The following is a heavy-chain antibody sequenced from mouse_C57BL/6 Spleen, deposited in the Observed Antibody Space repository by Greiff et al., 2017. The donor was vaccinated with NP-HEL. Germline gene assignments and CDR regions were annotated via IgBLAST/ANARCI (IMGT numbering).Heavy chain of an antibody. Sequence: QVQLQQPGAELVRPGSSVKLSCKASGYTFTSYWMDWVKQRPGQGLEWIGNIYPSDSETHYNQKFKDKATLTVDKSSSTAYMQLSSLTSEDSAVYYCARWLLLREGGGYAMDYWGQGTSVTVSS. D-gene: IGHD1-1*01. V-gene: IGHV1-61*01. CDR3: ARWLLLREGGGYAMDY. CDR2: IYPSDSET. J-gene: IGHJ4*01. CDR1: GYTFTSYW.